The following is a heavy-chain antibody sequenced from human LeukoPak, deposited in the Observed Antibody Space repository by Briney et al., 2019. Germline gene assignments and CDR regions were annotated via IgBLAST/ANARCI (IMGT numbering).Heavy chain of an antibody. CDR3: VREVFYYDSSGQGPRYAFDI. V-gene: IGHV4-59*12. J-gene: IGHJ3*02. CDR1: GGSFSGYF. Sequence: SETLSLTCAVYGGSFSGYFWSWIRQPPGKGLEWIGYIYYSGSTYYSPSLKSRVSISVDTSTNQFSLKLSSVTAADTAVYYCVREVFYYDSSGQGPRYAFDIWGQGTMVTVSS. D-gene: IGHD3-22*01. CDR2: IYYSGST.